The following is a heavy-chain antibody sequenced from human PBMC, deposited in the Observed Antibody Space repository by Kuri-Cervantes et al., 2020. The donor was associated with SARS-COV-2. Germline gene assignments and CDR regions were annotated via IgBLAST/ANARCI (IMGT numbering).Heavy chain of an antibody. CDR2: ISYDGSNK. CDR3: ARWGRWQQLVEWYFDY. CDR1: GFTFSSYA. V-gene: IGHV3-30-3*01. D-gene: IGHD6-13*01. Sequence: LSLTCAASGFTFSSYAMHWVRQAPGKGLEWVAVISYDGSNKYYADSVKGRFTISRDNSKNTLYLQMNSLRAEGTAVYYCARWGRWQQLVEWYFDYWGQGTLVTVSS. J-gene: IGHJ4*02.